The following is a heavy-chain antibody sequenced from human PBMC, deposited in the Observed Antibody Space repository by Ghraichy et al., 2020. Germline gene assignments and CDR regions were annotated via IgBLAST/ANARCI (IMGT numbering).Heavy chain of an antibody. CDR3: AGGGNSVPPASDY. V-gene: IGHV4-59*02. CDR2: VYVVGTT. J-gene: IGHJ4*02. CDR1: GVSVSDYY. D-gene: IGHD4-23*01. Sequence: SQTLSLTCTVSGVSVSDYYWHWVRQPPRKGLEWIGYVYVVGTTNYNPSLQSRVTISLDTSKNQFSLKLTSVTAADTAVYYCAGGGNSVPPASDYWGQGSLVTVSS.